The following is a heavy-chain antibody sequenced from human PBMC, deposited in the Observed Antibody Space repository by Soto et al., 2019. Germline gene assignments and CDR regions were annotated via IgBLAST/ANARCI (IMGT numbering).Heavy chain of an antibody. CDR3: ARWGTTGELDV. D-gene: IGHD3-16*01. Sequence: QVQLVESGGGVVQPGTSLRLSCVGSGFTFRSYVIHWVRQAPGKGLEWVALTSYDGSNNFYGDSVKGRFTISRHNSRNTVELQMDSLTFGDTALYSCARWGTTGELDVCGQGTLVSVSS. CDR1: GFTFRSYV. V-gene: IGHV3-33*05. J-gene: IGHJ4*02. CDR2: TSYDGSNN.